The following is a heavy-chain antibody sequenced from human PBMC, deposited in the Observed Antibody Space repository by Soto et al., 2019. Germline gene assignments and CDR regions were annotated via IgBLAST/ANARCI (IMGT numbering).Heavy chain of an antibody. CDR1: GYTFTHYW. V-gene: IGHV5-51*01. Sequence: RGESLKISCKVSGYTFTHYWLAWVRQVPGEGLEWVGIIYPSDSRVTYSPSFQGRVTISADNSITTSPLQFSSLKTSDTATYFCARPRDSGSYYYSFDSWGQGTPVTVSS. CDR3: ARPRDSGSYYYSFDS. J-gene: IGHJ4*02. D-gene: IGHD1-26*01. CDR2: IYPSDSRV.